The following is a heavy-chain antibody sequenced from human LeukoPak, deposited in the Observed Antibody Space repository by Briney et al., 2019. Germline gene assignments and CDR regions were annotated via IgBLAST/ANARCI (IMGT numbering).Heavy chain of an antibody. CDR2: ISGSGGST. D-gene: IGHD3-10*01. CDR1: GFTFSNYA. Sequence: GGSLRLSCAASGFTFSNYAMSWVRQAPGKGLEWVSAISGSGGSTYYADSVKGRFTISRDNSKNTLYLQMNSLRAEDTAVYYCARDRALWFGEDGMDVWGQGTTVTVSS. CDR3: ARDRALWFGEDGMDV. V-gene: IGHV3-23*01. J-gene: IGHJ6*02.